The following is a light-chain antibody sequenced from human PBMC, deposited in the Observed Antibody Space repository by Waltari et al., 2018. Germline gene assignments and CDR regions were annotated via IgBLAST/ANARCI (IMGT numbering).Light chain of an antibody. J-gene: IGKJ3*01. V-gene: IGKV3-15*01. CDR3: QQYNNWPLT. Sequence: EIVLTQSPATLSLSPGERATLSCRASQSVSSTLAWYQQNPGQAPRLLIYGASSRATGIPDRFTGSGSGTDFTLTISSLEPEDFAVYYCQQYNNWPLTFGPGTKLDI. CDR2: GAS. CDR1: QSVSST.